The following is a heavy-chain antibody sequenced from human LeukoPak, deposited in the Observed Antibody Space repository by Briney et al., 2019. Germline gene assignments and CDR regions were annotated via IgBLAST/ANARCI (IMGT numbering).Heavy chain of an antibody. CDR1: GFSFSNYW. J-gene: IGHJ4*02. D-gene: IGHD1-1*01. V-gene: IGHV3-74*01. CDR2: INSDGSSI. CDR3: ARSAAGTYY. Sequence: PGGSLRLSCAASGFSFSNYWMHWVRQAPGKGLVWVSRINSDGSSISYTDSVKGRFTISRDNAKNSLYLQMNSLRAEDTAVYYCARSAAGTYYWGQGTLVTVSS.